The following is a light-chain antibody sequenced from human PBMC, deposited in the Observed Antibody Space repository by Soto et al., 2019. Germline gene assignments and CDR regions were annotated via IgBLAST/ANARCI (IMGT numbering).Light chain of an antibody. J-gene: IGKJ1*01. CDR1: QSISSW. V-gene: IGKV1-5*01. CDR3: QQYNSYPWT. CDR2: DAS. Sequence: DIQMPQSPSTLSASVGDRVTITCRASQSISSWLAWYQQKPGKAPKLLIYDASSLESGVPSRFSGSGSGTEFTLTISSLQPDDFATYYCQQYNSYPWTFGQGNKVEIK.